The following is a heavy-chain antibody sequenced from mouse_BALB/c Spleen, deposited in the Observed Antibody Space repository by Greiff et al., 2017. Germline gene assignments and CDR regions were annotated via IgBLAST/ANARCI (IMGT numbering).Heavy chain of an antibody. V-gene: IGHV1-9*01. D-gene: IGHD2-1*01. CDR1: GYTFSSYW. CDR3: ARSDGNYFFYAMDY. Sequence: QVQLQQSGAELMKPGASVKISCKATGYTFSSYWIEWVKQRPGHGLEWIGEILPGSGSTNYNEKFKGKATFTADTSSNTAYMQLSSLTSEDSAVYYCARSDGNYFFYAMDYWGQGTSVTVSS. CDR2: ILPGSGST. J-gene: IGHJ4*01.